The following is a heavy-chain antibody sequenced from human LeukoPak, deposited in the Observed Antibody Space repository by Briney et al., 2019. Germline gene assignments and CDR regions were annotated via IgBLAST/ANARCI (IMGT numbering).Heavy chain of an antibody. CDR1: GGTFSSYA. D-gene: IGHD1-26*01. V-gene: IGHV1-69*04. CDR3: ASSGSYLPDYFDY. Sequence: EASVKVSCKASGGTFSSYAISWVRQAPGQGLEWMGRIIPILGIANYAQKFQGRVTITADKSTSTAYMELSSLRSEDTAVYYCASSGSYLPDYFDYWGQGTLVTVSS. CDR2: IIPILGIA. J-gene: IGHJ4*02.